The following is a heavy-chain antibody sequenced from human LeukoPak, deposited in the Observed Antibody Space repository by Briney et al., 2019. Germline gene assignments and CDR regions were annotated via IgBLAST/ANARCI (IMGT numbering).Heavy chain of an antibody. CDR1: GFTFSSYA. D-gene: IGHD3-10*01. CDR3: AKNTMAFRRTPNYYFDY. Sequence: HSGGSLRLSCAASGFTFSSYAMSWVRQAPGKGLEWVSAISGSGGSTYYADSVKGRFTISRDNSKSTLYLQMNSLRAEDTAVYYCAKNTMAFRRTPNYYFDYWGQGTLVTVSS. CDR2: ISGSGGST. V-gene: IGHV3-23*01. J-gene: IGHJ4*02.